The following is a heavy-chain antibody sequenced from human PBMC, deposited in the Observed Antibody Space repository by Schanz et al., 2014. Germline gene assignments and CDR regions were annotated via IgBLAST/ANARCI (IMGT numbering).Heavy chain of an antibody. V-gene: IGHV3-23*04. CDR1: GFTFSSYG. D-gene: IGHD2-2*01. Sequence: VQLVESGGGVVQPGRSLRLSCAASGFTFSSYGMHWVRQAPGKGLEWVSAISGSGGSTYYADSVKGRFTISRDNSKNTLYLQMNSLRAEDTAVYYCAKDSCSSTTCYGYGMDVWGQGSTVTVSS. CDR2: ISGSGGST. J-gene: IGHJ6*02. CDR3: AKDSCSSTTCYGYGMDV.